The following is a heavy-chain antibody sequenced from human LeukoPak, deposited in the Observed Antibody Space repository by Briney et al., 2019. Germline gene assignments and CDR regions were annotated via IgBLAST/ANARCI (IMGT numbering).Heavy chain of an antibody. V-gene: IGHV3-11*04. J-gene: IGHJ4*02. CDR1: GFTFSDYY. D-gene: IGHD2-8*01. Sequence: GGPLRLSCAASGFTFSDYYMSWIRQAPGTGLEWVSYISSSGSTIYYADSVKGRLTTSRDNAKNSLYLQMNSLRAEDTAVYYCARARDTYGHLFDYWRQGTLVTDSS. CDR2: ISSSGSTI. CDR3: ARARDTYGHLFDY.